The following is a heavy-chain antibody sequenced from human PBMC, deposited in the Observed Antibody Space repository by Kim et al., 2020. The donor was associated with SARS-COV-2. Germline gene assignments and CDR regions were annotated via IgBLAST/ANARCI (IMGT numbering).Heavy chain of an antibody. CDR3: ARVGVDYGDYGMDV. D-gene: IGHD4-17*01. CDR1: GFTVSSNY. Sequence: GGSLRLSCAASGFTVSSNYMSWVRQAPGKGLEWVSVIYSGGSTYYADSVKDRFTISRDNSKNTLYLQMNSLRAEDTAVYYCARVGVDYGDYGMDVWGQGTKVTVSS. V-gene: IGHV3-66*02. CDR2: IYSGGST. J-gene: IGHJ6*02.